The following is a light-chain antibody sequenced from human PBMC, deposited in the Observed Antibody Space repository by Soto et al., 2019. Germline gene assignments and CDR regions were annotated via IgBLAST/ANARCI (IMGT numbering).Light chain of an antibody. V-gene: IGKV3-20*01. J-gene: IGKJ4*01. CDR3: QQYGSSPLT. CDR1: QSVTTSH. Sequence: EIVLTQSPGTLSLSPGERATLSCRASQSVTTSHLAWYQQKSGQAPSLLIYGTSSRATGIPDRFSGSGSGTDFTLTISRLEPEDFAVYYCQQYGSSPLTFGGGTRVEIK. CDR2: GTS.